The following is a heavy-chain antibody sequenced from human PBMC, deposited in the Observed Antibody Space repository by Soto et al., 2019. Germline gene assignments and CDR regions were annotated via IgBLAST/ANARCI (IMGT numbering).Heavy chain of an antibody. V-gene: IGHV4-30-2*01. CDR2: IYHSGST. Sequence: PSETLSLTCAVSGGSISSGGYSWSWIRQPPGKGLEWIGYIYHSGSTYYNPSLKSRVTISVDRSKNQFSLKLSSVTAADTAVYYCARAHGSGCCAFDIWVQGPMVT. CDR3: ARAHGSGCCAFDI. CDR1: GGSISSGGYS. J-gene: IGHJ3*02. D-gene: IGHD3-10*01.